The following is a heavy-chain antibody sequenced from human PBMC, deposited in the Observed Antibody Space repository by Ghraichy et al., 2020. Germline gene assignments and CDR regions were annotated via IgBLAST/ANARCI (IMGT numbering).Heavy chain of an antibody. CDR2: IKEDGSDK. CDR1: GFTFSSYW. Sequence: GGSLRLSCAVSGFTFSSYWMSWVRQVPGKGLEWVASIKEDGSDKSYVDSLRGRFTISGDNAKNSLYLQMSSLRAEDTAVYYCARRLVVPGASGWGYGMDVWGQGTTVTVSS. D-gene: IGHD2-2*01. J-gene: IGHJ6*02. CDR3: ARRLVVPGASGWGYGMDV. V-gene: IGHV3-7*01.